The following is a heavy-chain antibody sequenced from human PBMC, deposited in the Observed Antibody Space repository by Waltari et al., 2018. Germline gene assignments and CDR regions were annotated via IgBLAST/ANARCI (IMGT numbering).Heavy chain of an antibody. Sequence: QLQLQESGPGLVKPSETLSLTCTVSGGSISSSSYYWGWIRQPPGKGLEWIGSIYYSGSTYYNPSLKSRVTISVDTSKNQFSLKLSSVTAADTAVYYCASLGVDILTGLNDAFDIWGQGTMVTVSS. CDR2: IYYSGST. D-gene: IGHD3-9*01. V-gene: IGHV4-39*01. CDR3: ASLGVDILTGLNDAFDI. CDR1: GGSISSSSYY. J-gene: IGHJ3*02.